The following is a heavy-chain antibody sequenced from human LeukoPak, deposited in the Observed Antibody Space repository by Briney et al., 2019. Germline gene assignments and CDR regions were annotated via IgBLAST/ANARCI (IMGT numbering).Heavy chain of an antibody. J-gene: IGHJ1*01. CDR3: ARRRYDDGSSYLD. V-gene: IGHV4-39*01. Sequence: SETLSLTCLVSGDSIRSSNYYWDWIRQPPGKGLEWVGSIYYSGRTYYNSSLKSRVSMSVDTTKNQFSLRLTSMTAADTAVYYCARRRYDDGSSYLDWGQGTLVIVS. CDR1: GDSIRSSNYY. D-gene: IGHD3-22*01. CDR2: IYYSGRT.